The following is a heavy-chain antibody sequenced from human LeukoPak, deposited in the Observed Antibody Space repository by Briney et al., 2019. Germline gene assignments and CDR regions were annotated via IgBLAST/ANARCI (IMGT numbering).Heavy chain of an antibody. CDR3: VKITSVTGGDC. V-gene: IGHV3-64D*09. D-gene: IGHD1-1*01. CDR2: ISNNGGSS. J-gene: IGHJ4*02. CDR1: GFTFSAYA. Sequence: GGSLKLSCSASGFTFSAYAMYWVHQAPGKGLEYVSGISNNGGSSFYADSVKGRFTISIDNSNNTLYRQMSSLRAEDTAVYYCVKITSVTGGDCWGQGTRLTVSS.